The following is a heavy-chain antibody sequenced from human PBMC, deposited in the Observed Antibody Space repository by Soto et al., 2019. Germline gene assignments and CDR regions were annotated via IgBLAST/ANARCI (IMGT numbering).Heavy chain of an antibody. V-gene: IGHV3-23*01. D-gene: IGHD3-10*01. CDR1: GFAFSNFA. J-gene: IGHJ4*02. CDR2: ISASGKST. Sequence: GGSLRLSCAASGFAFSNFALNWVRQAPGKGLEWVSTISASGKSTYYADSVRGRFTISRDNSGNMLFLQMNGLGADDAAVYYCAKDYSMVRGPWIDYWGQGTLVTVSP. CDR3: AKDYSMVRGPWIDY.